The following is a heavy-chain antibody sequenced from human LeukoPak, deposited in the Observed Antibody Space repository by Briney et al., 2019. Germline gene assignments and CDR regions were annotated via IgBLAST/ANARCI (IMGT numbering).Heavy chain of an antibody. Sequence: ASVKVSCKASGYTFTAYYIHWVRQAPGQGLEWMGSISPNTGDTTYAQKFQGRVTMTRDTSITTAYMELSRLRFDDTAVYYCARWFGEVPGDYWGQGTLVTVSS. J-gene: IGHJ4*02. CDR2: ISPNTGDT. CDR3: ARWFGEVPGDY. CDR1: GYTFTAYY. V-gene: IGHV1-2*02. D-gene: IGHD3-10*01.